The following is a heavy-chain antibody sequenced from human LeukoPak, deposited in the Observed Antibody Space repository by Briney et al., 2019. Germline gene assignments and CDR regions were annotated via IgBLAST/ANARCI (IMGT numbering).Heavy chain of an antibody. CDR1: GYTFTFNY. Sequence: ASVTVSFKSSGYTFTFNYMHWLRLAPGQGLELMGLINLKSGGTNYSQKFQGWVTITRDTSISTAYMELSRMRSDDTAVYYCGRDWNYGDYVLYYWGQGTLVTVYS. CDR2: INLKSGGT. J-gene: IGHJ4*02. D-gene: IGHD4-17*01. V-gene: IGHV1-2*04. CDR3: GRDWNYGDYVLYY.